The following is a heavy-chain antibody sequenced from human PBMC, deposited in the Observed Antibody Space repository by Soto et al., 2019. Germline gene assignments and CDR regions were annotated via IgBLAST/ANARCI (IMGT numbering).Heavy chain of an antibody. J-gene: IGHJ4*02. CDR3: TTLYSSGY. Sequence: EVQLVESGGGLVQPGGSLRLSCAVSGFTFSDHYLDWVRQAPGKGLEWVGRSKNKVNSYITEYAASVKGRFTISRDDSKNSVYQQMNSLRTEDTAVYYGTTLYSSGYWCQGTLVTVCS. CDR2: SKNKVNSYIT. D-gene: IGHD1-26*01. CDR1: GFTFSDHY. V-gene: IGHV3-72*01.